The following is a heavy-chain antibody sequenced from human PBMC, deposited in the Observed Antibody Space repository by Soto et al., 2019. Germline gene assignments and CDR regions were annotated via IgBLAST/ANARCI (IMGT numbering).Heavy chain of an antibody. V-gene: IGHV1-69*01. D-gene: IGHD5-18*01. CDR1: GGTFSSYA. Sequence: QVQLVQSGAEVKKPGSSVKVSCKASGGTFSSYAISWVRQAPGQGLEWMGGIIPIFGTANYAQKFQGRVTITADEPTSTAYMQLSSLRSEDTAVYYCARFNIQLWITYYYYGMDVWGQGTTVTVSS. J-gene: IGHJ6*02. CDR2: IIPIFGTA. CDR3: ARFNIQLWITYYYYGMDV.